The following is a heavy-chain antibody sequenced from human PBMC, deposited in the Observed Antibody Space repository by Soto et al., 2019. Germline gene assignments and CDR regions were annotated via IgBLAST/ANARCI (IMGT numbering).Heavy chain of an antibody. CDR1: GGSISSSSYY. CDR3: ARDIGYYDFWSGSHKFDY. D-gene: IGHD3-3*01. Sequence: SETLSLTCTVSGGSISSSSYYWGWIRQPPGKGLEWIGSIYYSGSTYYNPSLKSRVTISVDTSKNQFSLKLSSVTAADTAVYYCARDIGYYDFWSGSHKFDYWGQGTLVTVSS. J-gene: IGHJ4*02. CDR2: IYYSGST. V-gene: IGHV4-39*02.